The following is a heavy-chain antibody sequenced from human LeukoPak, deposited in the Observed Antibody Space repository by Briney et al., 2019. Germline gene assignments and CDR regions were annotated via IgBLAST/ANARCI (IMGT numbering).Heavy chain of an antibody. D-gene: IGHD3-3*01. Sequence: PGGSLRLSCAASGFTFSSYSMNWVRQAPGKGLEWVSSISSSSSYIYYAASVKGRFTISRVNAKNSLYLQMNSLRAEDTAVYYCASPSFGGVPASFVDYWGQGTLVTVSS. CDR1: GFTFSSYS. CDR3: ASPSFGGVPASFVDY. J-gene: IGHJ4*02. CDR2: ISSSSSYI. V-gene: IGHV3-21*01.